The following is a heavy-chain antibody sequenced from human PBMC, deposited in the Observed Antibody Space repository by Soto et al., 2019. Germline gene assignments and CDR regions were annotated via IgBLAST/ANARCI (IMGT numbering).Heavy chain of an antibody. J-gene: IGHJ4*02. D-gene: IGHD6-19*01. CDR2: ISYDGSNK. Sequence: QVQLVESGGGEVQPGRSLRLSCAASGFTFSSYGMHWVRQAPGKGLEWVAVISYDGSNKYYADSVKGRFTISRDNSKNTLYLQMNSLRAEDTAVYYCAKSSGWYVADYWGQGTLVTVSS. V-gene: IGHV3-30*18. CDR1: GFTFSSYG. CDR3: AKSSGWYVADY.